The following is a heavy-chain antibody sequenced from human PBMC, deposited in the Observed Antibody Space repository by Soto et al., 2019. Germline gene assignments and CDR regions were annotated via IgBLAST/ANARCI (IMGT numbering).Heavy chain of an antibody. Sequence: SLRLSWAASGFTFSSYGMHWVRQAPGKGLEWVAVISYDGSNKYYADSVKGRFTISRDNSKNTLYLQMNSLRAEDTAVYYCAKDLGAAAGDPEYWGQGTLVTVSS. D-gene: IGHD6-13*01. CDR3: AKDLGAAAGDPEY. CDR2: ISYDGSNK. J-gene: IGHJ4*02. CDR1: GFTFSSYG. V-gene: IGHV3-30*18.